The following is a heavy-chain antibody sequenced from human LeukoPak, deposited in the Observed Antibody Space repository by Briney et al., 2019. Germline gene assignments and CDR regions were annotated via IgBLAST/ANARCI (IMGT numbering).Heavy chain of an antibody. V-gene: IGHV3-30*01. CDR3: ARGRDCSSTSCFNAFDI. CDR2: ISYDGSDK. D-gene: IGHD2-2*01. CDR1: GFTFSTYE. Sequence: GGSLRLSCAASGFTFSTYEMHWVRQAPGKGLEWVAVISYDGSDKYYADSVKGRFTISRDNSKNTLYLQMNSLRAEDTAVYYCARGRDCSSTSCFNAFDIWGQGTVVTVSS. J-gene: IGHJ3*02.